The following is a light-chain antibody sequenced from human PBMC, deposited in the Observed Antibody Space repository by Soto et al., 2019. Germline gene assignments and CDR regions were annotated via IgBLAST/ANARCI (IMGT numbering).Light chain of an antibody. Sequence: QSVLTQPASVSGSPGQSITISCTGTSSDVGGYNHVSWYQQHPGKAPRLMIYEVSYRPSEVSNRFSGSKSGNTASLTISGLQAEDEAVYYCSSYTTSYATSTTLFGGGTKLTV. CDR2: EVS. CDR3: SSYTTSYATSTTL. CDR1: SSDVGGYNH. J-gene: IGLJ2*01. V-gene: IGLV2-14*03.